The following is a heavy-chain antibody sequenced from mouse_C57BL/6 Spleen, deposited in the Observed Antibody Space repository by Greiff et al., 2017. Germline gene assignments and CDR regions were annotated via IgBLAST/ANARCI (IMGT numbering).Heavy chain of an antibody. CDR3: ARRMGLRPFAY. CDR2: INPYNGGT. CDR1: GYTFTDYY. Sequence: VQLQQSGPVLVKPGASVKMSCKASGYTFTDYYMNWVKQSHGKSLEWIGVINPYNGGTSYNQKFKGKATLTVDKSSCTAYMELNSLTSEDSAVYYCARRMGLRPFAYWGQGTLVTVSA. D-gene: IGHD2-4*01. J-gene: IGHJ3*01. V-gene: IGHV1-19*01.